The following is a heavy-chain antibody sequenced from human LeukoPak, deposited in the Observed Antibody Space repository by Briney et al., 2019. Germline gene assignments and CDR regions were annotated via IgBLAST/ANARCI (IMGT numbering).Heavy chain of an antibody. CDR3: VKFPGSTYYASFDY. Sequence: GGSLRLSCAASGFTFSGYAMSWVRQAPGKGLEWVSAISESGGNTFYADSVKGRFTISRDNSKNTLYLQMNSLRAEDTAVYYCVKFPGSTYYASFDYWGQGTLVTVSS. CDR2: ISESGGNT. V-gene: IGHV3-23*01. CDR1: GFTFSGYA. J-gene: IGHJ4*02. D-gene: IGHD3-10*01.